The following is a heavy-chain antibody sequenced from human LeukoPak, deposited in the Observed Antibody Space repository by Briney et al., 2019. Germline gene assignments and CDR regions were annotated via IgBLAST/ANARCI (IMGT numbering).Heavy chain of an antibody. CDR2: ISGSGSYI. CDR1: GITFSAYT. V-gene: IGHV3-21*01. CDR3: ASDRPLIASLYYFDN. Sequence: GGSLRLSCAASGITFSAYTMNWVRQAPGKGLEGVSSISGSGSYIFYADSVKGRFTISRDNAKNSLYLQMNSLRAEDTAVYYCASDRPLIASLYYFDNWGQGTLVTVSS. J-gene: IGHJ4*02. D-gene: IGHD3-22*01.